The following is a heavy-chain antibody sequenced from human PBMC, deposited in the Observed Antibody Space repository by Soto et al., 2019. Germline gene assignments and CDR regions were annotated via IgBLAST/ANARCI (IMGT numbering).Heavy chain of an antibody. CDR1: GFTFSSYA. CDR3: AGHRIGDHDFWSDYYTSIRGAPFDY. D-gene: IGHD3-3*01. CDR2: MSGSGGST. Sequence: EVQLLESGGGLVQPGGSLRLSCAASGFTFSSYAMSWVRQAPGKGLEWVSAMSGSGGSTYYADSVKGRFTISRDNSKNTLYLQVNSLRAEDTAVYYCAGHRIGDHDFWSDYYTSIRGAPFDYWGQGTLVTVSS. J-gene: IGHJ4*02. V-gene: IGHV3-23*01.